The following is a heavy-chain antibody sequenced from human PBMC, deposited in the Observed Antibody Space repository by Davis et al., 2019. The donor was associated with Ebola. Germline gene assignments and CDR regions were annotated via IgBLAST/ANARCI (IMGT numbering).Heavy chain of an antibody. Sequence: AASVKVSCKASGYTFSDYYMHWVRQAPGQGLEWMGRINPNSGGTDYAQKFQGRVTMTRDTSISTAYMELSRLRSDDTAVYYCARGRTGNSNNWFDPWGQGTLVTVSS. D-gene: IGHD4-23*01. CDR2: INPNSGGT. CDR1: GYTFSDYY. J-gene: IGHJ5*02. V-gene: IGHV1-2*06. CDR3: ARGRTGNSNNWFDP.